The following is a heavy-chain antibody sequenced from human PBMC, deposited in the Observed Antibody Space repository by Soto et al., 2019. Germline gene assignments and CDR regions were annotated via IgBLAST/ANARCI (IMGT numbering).Heavy chain of an antibody. CDR3: VRPRPSGENYGMDV. V-gene: IGHV3-53*01. J-gene: IGHJ6*02. CDR2: LYAEGST. CDR1: GLTVSQNY. D-gene: IGHD1-26*01. Sequence: VQLVESGGVLIQPGGSLRISCVASGLTVSQNYMAWVRQAPEMGPQRVSVLYAEGSTYYTESVKGRFTISRDPSKNTLFLQMDGLRAEDTAVYYCVRPRPSGENYGMDVWGQGTTVTVSS.